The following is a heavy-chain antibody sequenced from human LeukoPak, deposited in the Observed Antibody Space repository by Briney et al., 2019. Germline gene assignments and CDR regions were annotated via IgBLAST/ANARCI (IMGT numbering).Heavy chain of an antibody. V-gene: IGHV4-34*01. D-gene: IGHD2-15*01. CDR3: ARDKFCSDTGSCNIGLFDF. CDR1: GGSFSGYY. J-gene: IGHJ4*02. Sequence: SETLSLTCGVFGGSFSGYYWTWLRQPPGKGLERIGQINHRGSSHYNPSLRSRVTISVDTSKTQFSLKLTSVTAADTAVYYCARDKFCSDTGSCNIGLFDFWGQGALVTVSS. CDR2: INHRGSS.